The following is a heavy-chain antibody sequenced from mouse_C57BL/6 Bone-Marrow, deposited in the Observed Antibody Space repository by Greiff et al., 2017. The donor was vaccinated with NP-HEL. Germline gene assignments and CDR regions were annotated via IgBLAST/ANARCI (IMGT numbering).Heavy chain of an antibody. Sequence: VQLQQSGAELVRPGASVKLSCTASGFNIKDDYMHWVKQRPEQGLEWIGWIDPENGDTEYASKFQGKATITADKSSNTAYLQLSSLTSEDTAVYYCTTEVGDYWGQGTTLTVSS. V-gene: IGHV14-4*01. D-gene: IGHD1-1*02. CDR3: TTEVGDY. CDR2: IDPENGDT. J-gene: IGHJ2*01. CDR1: GFNIKDDY.